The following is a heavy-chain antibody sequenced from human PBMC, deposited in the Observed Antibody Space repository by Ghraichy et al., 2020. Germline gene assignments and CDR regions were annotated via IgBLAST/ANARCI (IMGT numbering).Heavy chain of an antibody. CDR3: AREQNYNGAWHVGY. V-gene: IGHV1-3*04. D-gene: IGHD1-14*01. J-gene: IGHJ4*02. CDR1: GYTFTTYP. CDR2: INTGNGDT. Sequence: ASVKVSCKTSGYTFTTYPMHWVRQAPGQGLEWMGWINTGNGDTKSSQIFQGRVTLSRDTSASAAYMELSSLTSEDTAVYYCAREQNYNGAWHVGYWGQGTLITVSS.